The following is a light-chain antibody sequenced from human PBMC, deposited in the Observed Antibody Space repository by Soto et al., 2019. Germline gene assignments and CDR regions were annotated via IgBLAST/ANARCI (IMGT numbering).Light chain of an antibody. V-gene: IGKV2-28*01. Sequence: DIVMTQSPLSLPVTPGEPASISCRSSQSLLHSNGYNYLDWYLQKPGQSPQLLIYLGSNRASGVPDRFSGSGSGTDFTLKISRVEAEDVGVYYCMQVLQTRNTFGQGTKLEIK. CDR2: LGS. CDR3: MQVLQTRNT. J-gene: IGKJ2*01. CDR1: QSLLHSNGYNY.